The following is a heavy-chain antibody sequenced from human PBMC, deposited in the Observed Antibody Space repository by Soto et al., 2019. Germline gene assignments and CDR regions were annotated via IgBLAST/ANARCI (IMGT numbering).Heavy chain of an antibody. J-gene: IGHJ6*02. CDR1: GXTVSNFD. V-gene: IGHV3-13*05. CDR2: IGAARDP. D-gene: IGHD2-2*02. CDR3: ARAYTGRLPRRADYYYAMDV. Sequence: GSLRLSCATSGXTVSNFDMHWVRQVPGRGLEWGSAIGAARDPYYLGSVKGRFTISRENAKNSVYLEMNDLRAGDSAVYYFARAYTGRLPRRADYYYAMDVWGQGTTVTVSS.